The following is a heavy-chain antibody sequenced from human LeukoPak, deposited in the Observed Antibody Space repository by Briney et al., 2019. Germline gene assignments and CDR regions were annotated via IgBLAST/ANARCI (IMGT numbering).Heavy chain of an antibody. D-gene: IGHD3-10*01. CDR1: GDSISSYY. Sequence: SETLSLTCTVSGDSISSYYWSWIRQPPGKGLEWIGYIYYSGSTKYNHSLKSRVTISVDTSKNQFSLKLSSVTAADMAVYYCARPALGAFDIWGQGTMVTVSS. CDR2: IYYSGST. J-gene: IGHJ3*02. CDR3: ARPALGAFDI. V-gene: IGHV4-59*08.